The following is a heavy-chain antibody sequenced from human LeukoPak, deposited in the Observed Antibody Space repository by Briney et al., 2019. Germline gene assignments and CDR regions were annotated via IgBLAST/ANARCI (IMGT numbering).Heavy chain of an antibody. D-gene: IGHD1-26*01. Sequence: SGGSLRLSCSASGFTFSDYTMNWVRQAPGKGLEWVSYISSTSNTIYYADSVKGRFTISRDDAKKSVYLQMNSLRDEDTAVYYCARGVGVTDYWGQGTLVTVSS. CDR2: ISSTSNTI. CDR3: ARGVGVTDY. CDR1: GFTFSDYT. V-gene: IGHV3-48*02. J-gene: IGHJ4*02.